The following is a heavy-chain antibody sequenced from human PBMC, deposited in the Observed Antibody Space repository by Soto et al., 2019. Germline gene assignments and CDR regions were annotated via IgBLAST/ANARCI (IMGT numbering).Heavy chain of an antibody. CDR2: IRSQAHSHTT. J-gene: IGHJ4*02. Sequence: GGSLRLSCAASGFTFSDYYMDWVRQAPGKGLEWVGRIRSQAHSHTTEYAASARGRFTISRDDSKNSLYLQLNSLRTEDTAVYYCARGRNSFDFWGQGALVTVSS. V-gene: IGHV3-72*01. CDR1: GFTFSDYY. CDR3: ARGRNSFDF.